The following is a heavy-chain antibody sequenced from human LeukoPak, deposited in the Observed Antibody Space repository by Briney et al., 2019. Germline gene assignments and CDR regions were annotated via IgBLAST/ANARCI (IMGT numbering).Heavy chain of an antibody. J-gene: IGHJ4*02. CDR1: GFTFSSYA. D-gene: IGHD3-3*01. Sequence: GGTLRLSCAASGFTFSSYAMSWVRQAPGKGLEWVSAISGSGGSTYYADSVKGRFTISRDNSKNTLYLQMNSLRAEDTAVYYCAKEVYDFWSGYPFDYWGQGTLVTVSS. V-gene: IGHV3-23*01. CDR2: ISGSGGST. CDR3: AKEVYDFWSGYPFDY.